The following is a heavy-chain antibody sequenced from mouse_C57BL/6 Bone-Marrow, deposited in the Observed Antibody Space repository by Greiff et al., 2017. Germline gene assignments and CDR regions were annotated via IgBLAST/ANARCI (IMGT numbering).Heavy chain of an antibody. CDR3: TTITTVVAPFDY. D-gene: IGHD1-1*01. CDR1: GFNIKDDY. Sequence: VQLQQSGAELVRPGASVKLSCTASGFNIKDDYMHWVNQRPEQGLEWIGWIDPENGDTEYASKFQGKATITADTSSNTAYLQLSSLTSEDTVVYYCTTITTVVAPFDYWGQGTTLTVSS. V-gene: IGHV14-4*01. J-gene: IGHJ2*01. CDR2: IDPENGDT.